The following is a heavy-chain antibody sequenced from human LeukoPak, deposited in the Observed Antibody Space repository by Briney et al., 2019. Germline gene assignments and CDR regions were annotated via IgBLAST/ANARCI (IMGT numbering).Heavy chain of an antibody. Sequence: ASVKVSCKASGYTFTSYGISWVRQAPGQGLEWMRWISAYNGNTNYAQKLQGRVTMTTDTSTSTAYMELRSLRSDDTAVYYCAMTYYYDSSGYGWGQGTLVTVSS. J-gene: IGHJ4*02. D-gene: IGHD3-22*01. CDR1: GYTFTSYG. V-gene: IGHV1-18*01. CDR2: ISAYNGNT. CDR3: AMTYYYDSSGYG.